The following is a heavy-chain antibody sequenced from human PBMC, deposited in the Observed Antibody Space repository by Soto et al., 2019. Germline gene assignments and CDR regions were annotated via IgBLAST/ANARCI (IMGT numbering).Heavy chain of an antibody. J-gene: IGHJ4*02. CDR3: ARRIHGANDY. CDR1: GYSFTNHW. D-gene: IGHD5-18*01. V-gene: IGHV5-51*01. Sequence: ASVKVSCKGSGYSFTNHWIDWVRQLPGQGLQWMGVIYPDDSDTKYSPSLQGHVTLSVDKSSSTAYLQWSGLKASDTAMYYCARRIHGANDYWGQGTLVTVSS. CDR2: IYPDDSDT.